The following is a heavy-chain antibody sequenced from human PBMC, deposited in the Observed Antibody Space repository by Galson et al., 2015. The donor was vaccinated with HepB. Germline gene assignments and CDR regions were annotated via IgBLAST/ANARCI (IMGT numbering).Heavy chain of an antibody. D-gene: IGHD6-13*01. CDR3: VRVGSSWYSYLDS. Sequence: SLRLSCAGSRFTITTLWMAWVRQAPGKGLEWVANIKQDGSDIRYLDSVKGRFTISRDNAKNSLFLQMNSLRAEDTAVYYCVRVGSSWYSYLDSWGQGTLVTVSS. V-gene: IGHV3-7*03. J-gene: IGHJ4*02. CDR2: IKQDGSDI. CDR1: RFTITTLW.